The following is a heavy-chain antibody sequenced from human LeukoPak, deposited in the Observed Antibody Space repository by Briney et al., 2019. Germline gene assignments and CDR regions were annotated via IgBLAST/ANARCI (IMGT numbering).Heavy chain of an antibody. CDR1: GFKFSIYA. CDR2: ISSDATNK. J-gene: IGHJ4*02. V-gene: IGHV3-30-3*01. Sequence: GGSLRLSCAVSGFKFSIYAMHWVRQAPGKRLKWVAVISSDATNKFHADSVKGRFTISRDNSKNSLYLQMNSLRAEDTAVYYCARDGGSFLDYWGQGTLVTVSS. D-gene: IGHD1-26*01. CDR3: ARDGGSFLDY.